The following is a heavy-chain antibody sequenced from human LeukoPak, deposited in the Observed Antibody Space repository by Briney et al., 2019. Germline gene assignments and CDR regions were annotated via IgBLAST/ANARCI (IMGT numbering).Heavy chain of an antibody. Sequence: SETLSLTCAVYGGSFSGYYWSWIRQPPGKVLEWIGEINHSGSTNYNPSLKSRVTISVDTSKNQFSLKLSSVTAADTAVYYCARAVTNYYDSSGYFAYYYYGMDVWGQGTTATVSS. J-gene: IGHJ6*02. CDR1: GGSFSGYY. D-gene: IGHD3-22*01. V-gene: IGHV4-34*01. CDR3: ARAVTNYYDSSGYFAYYYYGMDV. CDR2: INHSGST.